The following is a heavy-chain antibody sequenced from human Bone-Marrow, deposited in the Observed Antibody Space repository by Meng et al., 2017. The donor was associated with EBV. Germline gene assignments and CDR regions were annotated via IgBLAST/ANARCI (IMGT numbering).Heavy chain of an antibody. V-gene: IGHV1-18*01. J-gene: IGHJ4*02. CDR3: ARDPPTFKVVDFDY. CDR2: ISAYNGNT. CDR1: GYTFTSYG. Sequence: GQLVLSGAEVKKPGSSVKVSCKASGYTFTSYGISWVRQAPGQGLEWMGWISAYNGNTNHAQKLQGRVTMTTDTSTSTAYMELRSLRSDDTAVYYCARDPPTFKVVDFDYWGQGTLVTVSS. D-gene: IGHD2-15*01.